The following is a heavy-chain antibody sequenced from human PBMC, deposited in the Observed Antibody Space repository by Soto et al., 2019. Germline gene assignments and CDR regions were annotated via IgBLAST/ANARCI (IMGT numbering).Heavy chain of an antibody. V-gene: IGHV1-18*01. Sequence: QVQLVQSGAEVKKPGASVKVSCKASGYTFTSYGISWVRQAPGQGLEWMGWISAYNGNTNYAQKQQGRGTMTTDTSPSTAYMELRSMSSDDTAVYYCARGYYGSEYYYGMDVWGQGTTVTVSS. CDR2: ISAYNGNT. D-gene: IGHD3-10*01. CDR3: ARGYYGSEYYYGMDV. J-gene: IGHJ6*02. CDR1: GYTFTSYG.